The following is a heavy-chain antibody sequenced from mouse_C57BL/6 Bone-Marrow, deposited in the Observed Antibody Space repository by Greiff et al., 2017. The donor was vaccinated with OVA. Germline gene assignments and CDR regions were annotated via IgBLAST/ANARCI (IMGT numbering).Heavy chain of an antibody. CDR3: ARLGYDGYYFDY. Sequence: QVQLQQSGAELARPGASVKLSCKASGYTFTSYGISWVKQRTGQGLEWIGEIYPRSGNTYYNEKFKGKATLTADKSSSTAYMELRSLISEDSAVYFCARLGYDGYYFDYWGQGTTLTVSS. D-gene: IGHD2-3*01. CDR1: GYTFTSYG. J-gene: IGHJ2*01. V-gene: IGHV1-81*01. CDR2: IYPRSGNT.